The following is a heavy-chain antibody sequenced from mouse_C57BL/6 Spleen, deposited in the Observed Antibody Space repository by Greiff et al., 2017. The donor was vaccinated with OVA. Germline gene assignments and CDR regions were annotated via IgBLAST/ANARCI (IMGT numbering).Heavy chain of an antibody. J-gene: IGHJ4*01. CDR3: ARRELREGYAMDY. D-gene: IGHD6-1*01. Sequence: VQLQQPGAELVRPGSSVKLSCKASGYTFTSYWMHWVKQRPIQGLEWIGNIDPSDSETHYNQKFKDKATLTVDKSSSTAYMQLSSLTSEDSAVYYCARRELREGYAMDYWGQGTSVTVSS. V-gene: IGHV1-52*01. CDR1: GYTFTSYW. CDR2: IDPSDSET.